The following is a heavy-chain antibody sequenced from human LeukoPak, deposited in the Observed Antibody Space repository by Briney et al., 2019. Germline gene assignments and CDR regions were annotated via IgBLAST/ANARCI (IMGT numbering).Heavy chain of an antibody. CDR3: ARGDPSLPGIVGATGGYGMDV. CDR2: TYTSGST. Sequence: SETLSLTCTVSGGSISSYYWSWIRQPAGKGLEWIGRTYTSGSTNYNPSLKSRVTMSVDTSKNQFSLKLSSVTAADTAVYYCARGDPSLPGIVGATGGYGMDVWGHGTTVTVSS. D-gene: IGHD1-26*01. J-gene: IGHJ6*02. CDR1: GGSISSYY. V-gene: IGHV4-4*07.